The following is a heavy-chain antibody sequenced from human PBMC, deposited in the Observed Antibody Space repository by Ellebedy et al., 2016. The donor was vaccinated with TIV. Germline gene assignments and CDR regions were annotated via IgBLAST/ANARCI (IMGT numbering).Heavy chain of an antibody. Sequence: MPSETLSLTCTVSGGSISSYYWSWIRQPPGKGLEWIGYIYYSGSTNYNPSLKSRVTISVDTSKNQFSLKLSSVTAADTAVYYCARWIYSSGWSKFDYWGQGTLVTVSS. J-gene: IGHJ4*02. CDR1: GGSISSYY. D-gene: IGHD6-19*01. V-gene: IGHV4-59*12. CDR3: ARWIYSSGWSKFDY. CDR2: IYYSGST.